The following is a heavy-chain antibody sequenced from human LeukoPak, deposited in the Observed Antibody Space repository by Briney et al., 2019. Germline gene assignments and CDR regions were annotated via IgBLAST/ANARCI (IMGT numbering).Heavy chain of an antibody. V-gene: IGHV3-33*01. D-gene: IGHD2-2*02. CDR3: ARDRNTLGVDS. Sequence: GGSLRLSCEASGFTFSSYAMHWVRQAPGKGLKWVAVIWFDGSNKYYADSVKGRFTISRDNSKNTLYLQMNSLRAEDTAVYYCARDRNTLGVDSWGQGTLVTVSS. CDR2: IWFDGSNK. CDR1: GFTFSSYA. J-gene: IGHJ4*02.